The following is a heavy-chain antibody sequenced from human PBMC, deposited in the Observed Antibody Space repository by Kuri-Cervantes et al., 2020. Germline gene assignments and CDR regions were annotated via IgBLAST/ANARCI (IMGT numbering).Heavy chain of an antibody. D-gene: IGHD2-2*01. CDR2: IYTSGNT. V-gene: IGHV4-4*07. J-gene: IGHJ4*02. Sequence: SETPSLTCTVSGGSIGRFYWSWIRQPAGKALEWIGRIYTSGNTNYNPSLKSRVTMSVDNSRNQFSLELRSVTAADTAVYYCARGGTTLVDYWGQGILVTVSS. CDR3: ARGGTTLVDY. CDR1: GGSIGRFY.